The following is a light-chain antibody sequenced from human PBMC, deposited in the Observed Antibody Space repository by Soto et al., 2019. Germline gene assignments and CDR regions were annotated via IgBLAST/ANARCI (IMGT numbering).Light chain of an antibody. Sequence: EIGRTQSPATLSVSPGERATLSCRASQSVSSNLAWYQQKPGQAPRLLIYGASSRATGIPDRFSGSGSGTDFTLTISRLEPEDCGLYYCPPSGSTSPRTFRHGPRLAN. V-gene: IGKV3-20*01. CDR3: PPSGSTSPRT. CDR2: GAS. J-gene: IGKJ5*01. CDR1: QSVSSN.